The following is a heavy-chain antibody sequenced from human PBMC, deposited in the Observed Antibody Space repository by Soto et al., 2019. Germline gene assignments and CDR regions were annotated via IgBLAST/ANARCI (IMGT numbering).Heavy chain of an antibody. V-gene: IGHV4-34*01. D-gene: IGHD3-10*01. CDR1: GGSFSGYY. J-gene: IGHJ6*02. CDR3: ARMPYGSGPKSYYYYGMDV. CDR2: INHSGST. Sequence: PSETLSPTCAVYGGSFSGYYWSWIRQPPGKGLEWIGEINHSGSTNYNPSLKSRVTISVDTSKNQFSLKLSSVTAADTAVYYCARMPYGSGPKSYYYYGMDVWGQGTTVTVSS.